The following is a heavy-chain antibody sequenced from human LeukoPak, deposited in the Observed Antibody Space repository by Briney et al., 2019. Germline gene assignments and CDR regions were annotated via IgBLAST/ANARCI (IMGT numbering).Heavy chain of an antibody. CDR3: ARDGSLDY. Sequence: GASVKVSCKASGYTFTGYYMHWVRQAPGQGLEWMGWINPSSDGTNYARKFQGRVTLTRDTSISTAYMELSRLRSDDTAVYYCARDGSLDYWGQGTLVTVSS. CDR1: GYTFTGYY. J-gene: IGHJ4*02. D-gene: IGHD1-1*01. V-gene: IGHV1-2*02. CDR2: INPSSDGT.